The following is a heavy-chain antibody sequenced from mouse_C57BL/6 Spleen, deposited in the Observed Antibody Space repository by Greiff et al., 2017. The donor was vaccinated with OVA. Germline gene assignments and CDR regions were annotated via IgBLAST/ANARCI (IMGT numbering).Heavy chain of an antibody. CDR3: ARKGATVVADAMDY. Sequence: VKLMESGPGLVQPSQSLSITCTVSGFSLTSYGVHWVRQSPGKGLEWLGVIWSGGSTDYNAAFISRLSISKDNSKSQVFFKMNSLQADDTAIYYCARKGATVVADAMDYWGQRTSVTVSS. CDR1: GFSLTSYG. J-gene: IGHJ4*01. V-gene: IGHV2-2*01. CDR2: IWSGGST. D-gene: IGHD1-1*01.